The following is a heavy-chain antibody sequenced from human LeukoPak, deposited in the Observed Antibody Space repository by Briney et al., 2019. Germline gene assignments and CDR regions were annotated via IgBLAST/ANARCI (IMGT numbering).Heavy chain of an antibody. D-gene: IGHD4-17*01. Sequence: PSETLSLTCTVSGGPISSYYWSWIRQPPGKGREWIGYIYYSGSTNYNPSLKSRVTISVDTSKNQFSLKLSSVTAADTAVYYCARAMVEEDGDYPFYYYYYMDVWGKGTTVTVSS. CDR2: IYYSGST. CDR1: GGPISSYY. CDR3: ARAMVEEDGDYPFYYYYYMDV. J-gene: IGHJ6*03. V-gene: IGHV4-59*01.